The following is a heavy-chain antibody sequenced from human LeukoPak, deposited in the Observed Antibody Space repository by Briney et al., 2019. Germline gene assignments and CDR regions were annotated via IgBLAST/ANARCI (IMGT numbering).Heavy chain of an antibody. Sequence: SETLSLTCTVSGGSISSSSYYWCWIRQPPGKGLEWIGSIYYSGSTYYNPSLKSRVTISVDTSKNQFSLKLSSVTAADTAVYYCARAVYQLQFVCYYYMDVWGKGTTVTVSS. V-gene: IGHV4-39*01. CDR2: IYYSGST. CDR3: ARAVYQLQFVCYYYMDV. D-gene: IGHD2-2*01. J-gene: IGHJ6*03. CDR1: GGSISSSSYY.